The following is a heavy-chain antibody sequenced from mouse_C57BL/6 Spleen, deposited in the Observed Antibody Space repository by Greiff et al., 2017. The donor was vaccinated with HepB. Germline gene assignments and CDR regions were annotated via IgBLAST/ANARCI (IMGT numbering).Heavy chain of an antibody. V-gene: IGHV5-17*01. CDR1: GFNFSDDG. D-gene: IGHD2-4*01. CDR2: ISSGSSTI. J-gene: IGHJ1*03. Sequence: EVMLVESGGGLVKPGGSLKLSCAASGFNFSDDGMHWVRQAPEKGLEWVAYISSGSSTIYYADTVKGRFTISRDNAKNTLFLQMTSLRSEDTAMYYCARNYDEGYFDVWGTGTTVTVSS. CDR3: ARNYDEGYFDV.